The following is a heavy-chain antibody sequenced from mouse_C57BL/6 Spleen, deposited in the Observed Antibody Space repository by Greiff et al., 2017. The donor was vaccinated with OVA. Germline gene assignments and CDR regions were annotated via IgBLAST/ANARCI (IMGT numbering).Heavy chain of an antibody. CDR3: ARHVGMDY. V-gene: IGHV5-12*01. CDR2: ISNGGGST. D-gene: IGHD3-1*01. J-gene: IGHJ4*01. Sequence: EVHLVESGGGLVQPGGSLKLSCAASGFTFSDYYMYWVRQTPEKRLEWVAYISNGGGSTYYPDTVKGRFTISRDNAKNTLYLQMSRLKSEDTAMYYCARHVGMDYWGQGTSVTVSS. CDR1: GFTFSDYY.